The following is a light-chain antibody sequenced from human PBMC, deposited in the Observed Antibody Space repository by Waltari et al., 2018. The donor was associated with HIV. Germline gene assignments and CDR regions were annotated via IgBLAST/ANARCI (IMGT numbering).Light chain of an antibody. Sequence: QSMLTQPPSVSAAPGQKATIPCYGTRYNIGNRFVSWYQQLPGTAPKLLIYDNNKRPSGVPDRFSGSKSGTSATLDITGLQTGDEAEYFCGTYDSSLGAVIFGGGTKLTV. CDR2: DNN. V-gene: IGLV1-51*01. CDR3: GTYDSSLGAVI. CDR1: RYNIGNRF. J-gene: IGLJ2*01.